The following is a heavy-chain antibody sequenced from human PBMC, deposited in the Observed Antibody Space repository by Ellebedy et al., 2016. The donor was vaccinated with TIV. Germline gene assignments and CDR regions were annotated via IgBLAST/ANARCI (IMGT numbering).Heavy chain of an antibody. CDR3: TRDLTNIVSGDY. J-gene: IGHJ4*02. Sequence: AASVKVSCKTSGYTFTDYYIHWVRQAPGQGLEWMAWINPNSGGTNYAQKFQGRVTVTRDTSTSTAFLELSRLRSDDTAVYYCTRDLTNIVSGDYWGPGTLVTVSS. CDR1: GYTFTDYY. D-gene: IGHD5/OR15-5a*01. V-gene: IGHV1-2*02. CDR2: INPNSGGT.